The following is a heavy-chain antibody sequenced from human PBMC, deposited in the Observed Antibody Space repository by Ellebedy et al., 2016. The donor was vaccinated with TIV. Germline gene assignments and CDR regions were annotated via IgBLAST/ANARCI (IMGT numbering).Heavy chain of an antibody. CDR2: INQDGSEK. V-gene: IGHV3-7*01. Sequence: PGGSLRLSCAASGFTFSSYWMAWVRQSPGKGLEWVANINQDGSEKYYVDSVKGRFSISRDNAKNSLYLQVNSLRAEDTAVYYCATGNRGSAGDSYWGQGTQVTVSS. J-gene: IGHJ4*02. CDR1: GFTFSSYW. D-gene: IGHD1-26*01. CDR3: ATGNRGSAGDSY.